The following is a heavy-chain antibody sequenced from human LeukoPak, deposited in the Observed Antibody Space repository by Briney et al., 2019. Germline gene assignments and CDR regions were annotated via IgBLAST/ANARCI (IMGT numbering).Heavy chain of an antibody. Sequence: GGSLRLSCAASGFTFSSYAMSWVRQAPGKGLEWVSVIYSGGSTYYADSVKGRFTISRDNSKNTLYLQMNSLRAEDTAVYYCARDSSPYGDYEFDYWGQGTLVTVSS. D-gene: IGHD4-17*01. CDR3: ARDSSPYGDYEFDY. J-gene: IGHJ4*02. V-gene: IGHV3-66*01. CDR2: IYSGGST. CDR1: GFTFSSYA.